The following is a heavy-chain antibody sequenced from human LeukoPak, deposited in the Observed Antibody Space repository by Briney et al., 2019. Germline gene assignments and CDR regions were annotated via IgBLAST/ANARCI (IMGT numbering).Heavy chain of an antibody. V-gene: IGHV3-23*01. J-gene: IGHJ4*02. CDR2: ISGSGGST. Sequence: GGSLRLSCAASGFTFSTYAMSWVRQAPGKGLEWVSGISGSGGSTYYADSVKGRFTISRDNSKNTLYLQMNSLRAEDTAVFYCTKTYSGSYYHRSHFDYWGQGTLVTVSS. D-gene: IGHD1-26*01. CDR3: TKTYSGSYYHRSHFDY. CDR1: GFTFSTYA.